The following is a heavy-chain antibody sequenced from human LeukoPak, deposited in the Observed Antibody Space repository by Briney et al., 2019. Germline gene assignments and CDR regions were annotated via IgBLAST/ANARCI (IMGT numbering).Heavy chain of an antibody. J-gene: IGHJ4*02. D-gene: IGHD3-10*01. CDR3: ARDRGSRGIDY. V-gene: IGHV4-31*03. CDR1: DGSISSGGYY. Sequence: PSETLSLTCTVSDGSISSGGYYWSWIRQHPGKGLEWIGYIYYSGSTYYNPSLKSRVTISVDTSKNQFSLKLSSVTAADTAVYYCARDRGSRGIDYWGQGTLVTVSS. CDR2: IYYSGST.